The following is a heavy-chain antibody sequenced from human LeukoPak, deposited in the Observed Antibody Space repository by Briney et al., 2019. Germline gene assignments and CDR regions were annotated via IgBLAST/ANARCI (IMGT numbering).Heavy chain of an antibody. CDR3: ARGSPQYCSGGSCNYGTQTFFDY. V-gene: IGHV4-30-2*01. CDR2: IYHSGST. CDR1: GGSISSGGYS. Sequence: SQTLSLTCAVSGGSISSGGYSWSWIRQPPGKGLEWIGYIYHSGSTYYNPSLKSRVTISVDRSKNQFSLKLSSVTAADTAVYYCARGSPQYCSGGSCNYGTQTFFDYWGQGTLVTVSS. D-gene: IGHD2-15*01. J-gene: IGHJ4*02.